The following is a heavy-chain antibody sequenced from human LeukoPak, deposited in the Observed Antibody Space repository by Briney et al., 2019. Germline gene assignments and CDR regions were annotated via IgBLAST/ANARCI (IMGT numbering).Heavy chain of an antibody. CDR3: ARVVGYSYGFDY. V-gene: IGHV4-4*02. Sequence: PSETLSLTCTVSGGSISSSNWWSWVRQPPGKGLEWIGEIYHSGSTNYNPSLKSRVTISVDKSKNQFSLKLSSVTAADTAVYYCARVVGYSYGFDYWGQGTLVTVSS. CDR2: IYHSGST. D-gene: IGHD5-18*01. CDR1: GGSISSSNW. J-gene: IGHJ4*02.